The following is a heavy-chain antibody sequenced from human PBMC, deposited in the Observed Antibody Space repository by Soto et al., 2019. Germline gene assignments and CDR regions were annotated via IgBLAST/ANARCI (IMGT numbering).Heavy chain of an antibody. V-gene: IGHV3-53*01. CDR2: IYSGGST. D-gene: IGHD6-6*01. CDR1: GLTVSSNY. CDR3: ARVAARTYYYYGMDV. Sequence: GGSLRLSCAASGLTVSSNYMSWVRQAPGKGLEWVSVIYSGGSTYYADSVKGRFTISRDNSKNTLYLQMNSLRAEDTAVYYCARVAARTYYYYGMDVWGQGTTVTVSS. J-gene: IGHJ6*02.